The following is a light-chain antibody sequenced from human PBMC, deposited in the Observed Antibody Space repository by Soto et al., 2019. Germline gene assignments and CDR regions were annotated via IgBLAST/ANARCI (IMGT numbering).Light chain of an antibody. J-gene: IGKJ5*01. CDR1: QSVRTK. V-gene: IGKV3-15*01. Sequence: EIVMTQSPATLSVSPGEGTTLSCRASQSVRTKLAWYQQKAGQAPRLLIYGASTRATGVPDRFSGSGSGTEFTLTISSLQSEDFAVDYCQQYNSWPPTTFGQGTRLET. CDR3: QQYNSWPPTT. CDR2: GAS.